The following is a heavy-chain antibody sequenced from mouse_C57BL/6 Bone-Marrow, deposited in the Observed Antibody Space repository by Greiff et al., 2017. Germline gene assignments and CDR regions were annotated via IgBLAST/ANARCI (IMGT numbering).Heavy chain of an antibody. D-gene: IGHD2-4*01. V-gene: IGHV7-1*01. CDR1: GFTFSDFY. J-gene: IGHJ1*03. CDR3: ARDDYDGYFDV. Sequence: DVKLVESGGGLVQSGRSLRLSCATSGFTFSDFYMEWVRQAPGKGLEWIAASRNKANDYTTEYSASVKGRFIVSRDTSQSILYLQMNALRAEDTAIYYCARDDYDGYFDVWGTGTTVTVSS. CDR2: SRNKANDYTT.